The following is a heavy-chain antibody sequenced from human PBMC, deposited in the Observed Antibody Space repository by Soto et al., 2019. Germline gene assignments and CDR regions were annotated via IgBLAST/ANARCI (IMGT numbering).Heavy chain of an antibody. V-gene: IGHV3-33*01. Sequence: GGSLRLSCAASGFTFSSYGMHWVRQAPGKGLEWVAVIWYDGSNKYYADSVKGRFTISRDNSKNTLYLQMNSLRAEDTAVYYCGRRYYCDRSDSNGMDVWGQGTTVTVSS. CDR3: GRRYYCDRSDSNGMDV. J-gene: IGHJ6*02. CDR1: GFTFSSYG. D-gene: IGHD3-22*01. CDR2: IWYDGSNK.